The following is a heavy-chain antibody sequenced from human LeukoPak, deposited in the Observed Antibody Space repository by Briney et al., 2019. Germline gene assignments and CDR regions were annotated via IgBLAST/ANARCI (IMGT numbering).Heavy chain of an antibody. CDR2: ISTCGRSI. D-gene: IGHD3-10*01. J-gene: IGHJ1*01. V-gene: IGHV3-48*03. CDR1: GLTFSSYE. CDR3: AGTNYYGSGSAEYFQH. Sequence: GGSLRLSCAASGLTFSSYEMNWVRQAPGKGLEWVSYISTCGRSIFYADSVKGRFTISRDNPKNSLYLQMNSLRAEDTAVYYCAGTNYYGSGSAEYFQHWGQGTLVTVSS.